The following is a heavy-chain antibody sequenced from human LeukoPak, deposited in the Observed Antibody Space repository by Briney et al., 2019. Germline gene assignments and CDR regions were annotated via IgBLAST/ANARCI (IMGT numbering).Heavy chain of an antibody. CDR2: ISGSGGST. Sequence: GGSLRISCAASGFTFSTCAMSWVRQAPGKGLEWVSAISGSGGSTYYADSVKGRFTISRDNSKSTLFLQMNSLRAEDTAVYYCAKDPRVGSRVATPCHWGQGTLVTVSS. CDR1: GFTFSTCA. V-gene: IGHV3-23*01. D-gene: IGHD5-24*01. CDR3: AKDPRVGSRVATPCH. J-gene: IGHJ4*02.